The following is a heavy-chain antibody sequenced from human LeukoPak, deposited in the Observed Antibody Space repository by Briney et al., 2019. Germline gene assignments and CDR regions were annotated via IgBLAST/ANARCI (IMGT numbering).Heavy chain of an antibody. CDR1: GGSFSGYY. Sequence: PSETLSLTCAVYGGSFSGYYWSWIRQPPGKGLEWIGEINHSGSTNYNPSLKSRVTISVDTSKNQFSLKLSSVTAADTAVYYCTVTADDYGYYYGMDVWGQGTTVTVSS. V-gene: IGHV4-34*03. CDR3: TVTADDYGYYYGMDV. D-gene: IGHD4/OR15-4a*01. J-gene: IGHJ6*02. CDR2: INHSGST.